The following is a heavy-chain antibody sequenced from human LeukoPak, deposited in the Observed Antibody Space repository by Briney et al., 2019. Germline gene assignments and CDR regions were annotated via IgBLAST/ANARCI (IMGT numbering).Heavy chain of an antibody. D-gene: IGHD1-26*01. CDR1: GYTFTSYF. J-gene: IGHJ4*02. CDR2: INPSGGST. Sequence: ASVKVSCKASGYTFTSYFIHWVRQAPGQGLDWMGIINPSGGSTNYAQKFQGRVTMTRDTSTSTVYMELSSLRSEDTAMYYCARSWDADYWGQGTLVTVSS. CDR3: ARSWDADY. V-gene: IGHV1-46*01.